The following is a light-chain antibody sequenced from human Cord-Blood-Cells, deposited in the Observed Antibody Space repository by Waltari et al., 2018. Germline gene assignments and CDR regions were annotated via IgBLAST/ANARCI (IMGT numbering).Light chain of an antibody. J-gene: IGKJ1*01. V-gene: IGKV3-20*01. Sequence: IVLTQSPGTLSLSPWERATLSCRASQSVSSSYLAWYQQKPGQAPRRLIYGASSRATGLPDRFSGSGSGTDFTLTISRLEPEDFAVYYCQQYGSSPQTFGQGTKVEIK. CDR3: QQYGSSPQT. CDR1: QSVSSSY. CDR2: GAS.